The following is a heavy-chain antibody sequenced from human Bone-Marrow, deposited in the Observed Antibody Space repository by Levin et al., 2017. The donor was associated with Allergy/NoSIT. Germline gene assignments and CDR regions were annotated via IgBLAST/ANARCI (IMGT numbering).Heavy chain of an antibody. CDR1: GFTFSSYS. V-gene: IGHV3-21*01. D-gene: IGHD3-3*01. Sequence: GGSLRLSCAASGFTFSSYSMNWVRQAPGKGLEWVSSISSSSSYIYYADSVKGRFTISRDNAKNSLYLQMNSLRAEETAVYYCARGRILECLATAGFDYWGQGTLVTVSS. J-gene: IGHJ4*02. CDR3: ARGRILECLATAGFDY. CDR2: ISSSSSYI.